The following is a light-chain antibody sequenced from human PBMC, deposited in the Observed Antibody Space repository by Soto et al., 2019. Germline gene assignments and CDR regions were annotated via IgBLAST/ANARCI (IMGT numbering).Light chain of an antibody. Sequence: QSALTQPPSASGNPGQRLTISCSGSTSNILRNYVYWYRQLPGTAPRLLISMNDQRPSGVPDRFSGSKSGTSASLAISGLRSEDEDDYYCASWDDSLSGYVFGTGTKVTVL. CDR3: ASWDDSLSGYV. CDR2: MND. J-gene: IGLJ1*01. CDR1: TSNILRNY. V-gene: IGLV1-47*01.